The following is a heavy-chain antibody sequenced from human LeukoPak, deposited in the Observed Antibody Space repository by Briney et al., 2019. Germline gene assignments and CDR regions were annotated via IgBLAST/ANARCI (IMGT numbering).Heavy chain of an antibody. D-gene: IGHD3-3*01. CDR3: ARGPRDYDFWSGYYRHYFDY. CDR1: GGSFSGYY. CDR2: INHSGST. Sequence: SETLSLTCAVYGGSFSGYYWSWIRQPPGKGLEWIGEINHSGSTNYNPSLKSRVTISVDTSENQFSLKLSSVTAAGTAVYYCARGPRDYDFWSGYYRHYFDYWGQGTLVTVSS. J-gene: IGHJ4*02. V-gene: IGHV4-34*01.